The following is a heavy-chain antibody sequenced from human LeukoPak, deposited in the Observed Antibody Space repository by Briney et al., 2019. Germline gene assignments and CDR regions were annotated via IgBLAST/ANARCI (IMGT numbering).Heavy chain of an antibody. CDR1: GFIFDDYA. D-gene: IGHD6-13*01. V-gene: IGHV3-43D*03. J-gene: IGHJ4*02. CDR3: AKNSAGKRAAAGAFDY. CDR2: ISWDGGST. Sequence: GGSLRLSCAASGFIFDDYAMHWVRQAPGKGLEWVSLISWDGGSTHYADSVRGRFTMSRDNSKNSLYLQMNSLRAEDTALYYCAKNSAGKRAAAGAFDYWGQGTLVTVPS.